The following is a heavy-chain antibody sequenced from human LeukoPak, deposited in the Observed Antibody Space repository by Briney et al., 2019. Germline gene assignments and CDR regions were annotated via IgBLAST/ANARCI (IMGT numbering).Heavy chain of an antibody. CDR1: GFTFSDHW. CDR2: IKKDESEK. J-gene: IGHJ4*02. Sequence: PGGSLRLSCAASGFTFSDHWMSWVRQVPGKGLEWVADIKKDESEKNEVDSAKGRFTISRDNAKNSLYLEMNSLRAEDTAVYYCARGPSYGARCDYLDYWGQGALVTVSS. D-gene: IGHD4/OR15-4a*01. V-gene: IGHV3-7*01. CDR3: ARGPSYGARCDYLDY.